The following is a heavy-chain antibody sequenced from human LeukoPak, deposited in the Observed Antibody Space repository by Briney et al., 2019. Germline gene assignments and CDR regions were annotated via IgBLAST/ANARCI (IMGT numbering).Heavy chain of an antibody. Sequence: KTSETLSLTCTVSGGSISSYYWSWIRQPPGKGLEWIGYIYYSGSTNYNPSLKSRVTISVDTSKNQFSLKLSSVTAADTAVYYCARLPTVVTGPFYYYYGMDVWGQGTTVTVSS. CDR1: GGSISSYY. V-gene: IGHV4-59*08. J-gene: IGHJ6*02. CDR3: ARLPTVVTGPFYYYYGMDV. CDR2: IYYSGST. D-gene: IGHD4-23*01.